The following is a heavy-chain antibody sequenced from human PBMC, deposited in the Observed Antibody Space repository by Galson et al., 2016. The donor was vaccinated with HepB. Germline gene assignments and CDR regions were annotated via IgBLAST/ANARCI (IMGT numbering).Heavy chain of an antibody. Sequence: TLSLTCTVSGGSISSGDYYWSWIRQPAGKGLEWIGRIYTSGSTNYNPSLKNRVTMSVDTSKNQFSLRLSSVTAADTAVYYCARVRWNYGYWFDPWGQGTLVTVSS. CDR2: IYTSGST. D-gene: IGHD1-7*01. J-gene: IGHJ5*02. V-gene: IGHV4-61*02. CDR3: ARVRWNYGYWFDP. CDR1: GGSISSGDYY.